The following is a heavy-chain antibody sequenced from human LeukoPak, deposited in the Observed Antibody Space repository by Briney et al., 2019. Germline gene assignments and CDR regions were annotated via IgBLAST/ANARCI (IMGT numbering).Heavy chain of an antibody. D-gene: IGHD2-8*02. CDR3: TKEGGTGDVNTGAFDI. J-gene: IGHJ3*02. CDR1: GFSLVGYT. CDR2: IQDNGNAK. Sequence: GGSLRLSCAASGFSLVGYTMHWVRQAPGKGLEWLAFIQDNGNAKYQGDSVRGRFNISRDNPRNTLYLQMNSLGPEDTAVYYCTKEGGTGDVNTGAFDIWGRGTMVSVSS. V-gene: IGHV3-30*02.